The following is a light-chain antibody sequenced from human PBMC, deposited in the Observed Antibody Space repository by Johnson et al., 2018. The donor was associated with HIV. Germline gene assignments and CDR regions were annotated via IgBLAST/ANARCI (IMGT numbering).Light chain of an antibody. CDR1: SSNIANNY. J-gene: IGLJ1*01. CDR3: GTWDSSLSASYV. Sequence: QSVLTQPPSVSAAPGHQVTISCSGSSSNIANNYVSWYQQLPGTAPKLLIYDNNKRPSGIPDRFSGSKSGTSATLGITGLQTGDEADYYCGTWDSSLSASYVFGTGTKVTVL. V-gene: IGLV1-51*01. CDR2: DNN.